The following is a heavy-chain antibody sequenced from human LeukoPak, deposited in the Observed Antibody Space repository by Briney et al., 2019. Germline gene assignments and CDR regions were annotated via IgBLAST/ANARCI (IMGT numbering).Heavy chain of an antibody. CDR3: AKQTGSGLFILP. CDR2: IYYTGNT. CDR1: GVSISSSNSY. Sequence: SETLSLTCSVPGVSISSSNSYWGWIRQPPGKGLEWIGSIYYTGNTYYNASLMSRVTISIDTSKNQFSLKLTSVTAADTAVYYCAKQTGSGLFILPGGQGTLVTVSS. V-gene: IGHV4-39*01. D-gene: IGHD3/OR15-3a*01. J-gene: IGHJ4*02.